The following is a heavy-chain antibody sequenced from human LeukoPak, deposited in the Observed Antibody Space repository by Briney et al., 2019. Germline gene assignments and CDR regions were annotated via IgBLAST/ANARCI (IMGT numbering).Heavy chain of an antibody. CDR2: TSHDGSDK. V-gene: IGHV3-30*03. CDR1: GFTSKKYG. CDR3: ARDRGTAMDDYYYYGMDV. J-gene: IGHJ6*02. Sequence: GRSLRLSCEASGFTSKKYGMHWVRQAPGKGLEWVAFTSHDGSDKYYADSVKGRFTISSDNSKNTQFLQMNSLRAEDTAVYYRARDRGTAMDDYYYYGMDVWGQGTAVTVSS. D-gene: IGHD5-18*01.